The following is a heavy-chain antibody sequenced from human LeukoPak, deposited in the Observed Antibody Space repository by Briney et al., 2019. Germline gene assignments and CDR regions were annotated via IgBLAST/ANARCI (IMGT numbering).Heavy chain of an antibody. D-gene: IGHD3-10*01. CDR3: ARGSGFYYGSGSPPTAVDV. Sequence: SETLSLTCAVYDGSSSDYYWAWIRQPPGKGLEWIGEINHRGNTYYNPSLRSRLTISVDRSKNQFSLKLSSVTAADTAVYYCARGSGFYYGSGSPPTAVDVWGQGTTVTVSS. J-gene: IGHJ6*02. CDR1: DGSSSDYY. V-gene: IGHV4-34*01. CDR2: INHRGNT.